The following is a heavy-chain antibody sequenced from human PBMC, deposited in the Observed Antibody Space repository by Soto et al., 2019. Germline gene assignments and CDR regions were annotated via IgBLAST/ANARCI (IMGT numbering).Heavy chain of an antibody. CDR2: INHSGST. CDR3: ARGPPRQWLPPTPGTRSTYYFDY. V-gene: IGHV4-34*01. Sequence: SETLSLTCAVYGGSFSGYYWSWIRQPPGKGLEWIREINHSGSTNYNPSLKSRVTISVDTSKNQFSLKLSSVTAADTAVYYCARGPPRQWLPPTPGTRSTYYFDYWGQGTLVTVSS. J-gene: IGHJ4*02. CDR1: GGSFSGYY. D-gene: IGHD5-12*01.